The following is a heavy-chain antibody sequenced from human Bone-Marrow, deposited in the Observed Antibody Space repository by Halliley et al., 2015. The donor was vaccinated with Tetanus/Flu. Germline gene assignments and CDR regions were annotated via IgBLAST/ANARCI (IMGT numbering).Heavy chain of an antibody. D-gene: IGHD2-2*01. V-gene: IGHV4-31*03. CDR3: ARGSILLAGGMDV. CDR1: GGSVSSGDYS. Sequence: TLSLTCTVSGGSVSSGDYSWSWIRQHPGKGLEWLGYIFYSGSTYYNPSLKSRLTISLDTSKNQFSLKSSSVTAADTALYYCARGSILLAGGMDVGGQGTTVPVSS. CDR2: IFYSGST. J-gene: IGHJ6*02.